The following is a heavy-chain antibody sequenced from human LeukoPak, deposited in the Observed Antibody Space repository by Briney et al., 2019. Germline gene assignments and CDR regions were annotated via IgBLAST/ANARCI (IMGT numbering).Heavy chain of an antibody. CDR1: GFTFSSYS. V-gene: IGHV3-48*01. CDR2: ISSSSSTI. J-gene: IGHJ5*02. Sequence: GGSLRLSCAASGFTFSSYSMNWVRQAPGKGLEWVSYISSSSSTISYADSVKGRFTISRDNAKNSLYLQMNSLRAEDTAVYYCARGVAATFWFDPWGQGTLVTVSS. D-gene: IGHD2-15*01. CDR3: ARGVAATFWFDP.